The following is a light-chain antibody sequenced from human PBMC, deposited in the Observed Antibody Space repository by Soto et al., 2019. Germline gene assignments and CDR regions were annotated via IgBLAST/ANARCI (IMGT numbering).Light chain of an antibody. CDR2: EVS. CDR3: FSYTSSTAYV. J-gene: IGLJ1*01. CDR1: SSDVDNYNY. Sequence: QSALTQPASVSGSPGQSITISCTGTSSDVDNYNYVSWYQLHPGKAPKLMIYEVSNRPSGISNRFSASKSGNTASLTISGLQAEDEADYYCFSYTSSTAYVFGTGTKLTVL. V-gene: IGLV2-14*01.